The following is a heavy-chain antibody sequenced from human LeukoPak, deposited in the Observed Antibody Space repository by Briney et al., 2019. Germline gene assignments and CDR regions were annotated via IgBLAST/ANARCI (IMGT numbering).Heavy chain of an antibody. J-gene: IGHJ4*02. D-gene: IGHD4-23*01. Sequence: VASVKVSCKVSGYTFTVYYMHWVRQAPGQGVEWLGWINPNSGGTNYAQNFQGRVTMTRDTSISTAYMELSRLRSDDTAVYYCARDQGHGGNSWDYWGQGTLVTVSS. CDR3: ARDQGHGGNSWDY. V-gene: IGHV1-2*02. CDR2: INPNSGGT. CDR1: GYTFTVYY.